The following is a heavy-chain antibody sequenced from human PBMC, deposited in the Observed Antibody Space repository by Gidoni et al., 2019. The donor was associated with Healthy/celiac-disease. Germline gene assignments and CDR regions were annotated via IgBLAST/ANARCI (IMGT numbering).Heavy chain of an antibody. CDR3: ARGKVPGDYYYYMDV. CDR1: GFTFSSYG. CDR2: ISYDGSNK. J-gene: IGHJ6*03. V-gene: IGHV3-30*03. D-gene: IGHD1-1*01. Sequence: QVQLVESGGGVVQPGRSLRLSCAASGFTFSSYGMHWVRQAPGKGLEWVAVISYDGSNKYYAESVKGRFTISRDNSKNTLYLQMNSLRAEDTAVYYCARGKVPGDYYYYMDVWGKGTTVTVSS.